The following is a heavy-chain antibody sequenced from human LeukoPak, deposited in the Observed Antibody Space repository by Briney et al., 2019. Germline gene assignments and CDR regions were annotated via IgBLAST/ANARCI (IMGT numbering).Heavy chain of an antibody. CDR3: ARTHGTLTGTGFDY. CDR2: IYSGGST. V-gene: IGHV3-66*01. J-gene: IGHJ4*02. D-gene: IGHD1-20*01. CDR1: GFTVSSNY. Sequence: PGGSLRLSCAASGFTVSSNYMSWVRQAPGKGLEWVSVIYSGGSTYYADSVKGRFTISRDNSKNTLYLQMNSLRAEDTAVYYCARTHGTLTGTGFDYWGQGTLVTVSS.